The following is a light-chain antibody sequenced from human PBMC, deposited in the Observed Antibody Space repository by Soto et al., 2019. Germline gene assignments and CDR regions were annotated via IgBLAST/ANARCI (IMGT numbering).Light chain of an antibody. CDR1: QSLLHITGETF. CDR2: EVS. Sequence: DVVMTQTPLSLSVAPGQPASISCKSSQSLLHITGETFLFSYLQKPGQSPQLLIYEVSTRVSGVPDRFSGSGSGTDFTLEISRVETDDVGIYYCMQSTQLPPTFGQGTRLEN. J-gene: IGKJ5*01. V-gene: IGKV2D-29*02. CDR3: MQSTQLPPT.